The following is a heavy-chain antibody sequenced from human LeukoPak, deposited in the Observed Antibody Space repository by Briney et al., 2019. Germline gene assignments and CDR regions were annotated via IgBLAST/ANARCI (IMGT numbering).Heavy chain of an antibody. V-gene: IGHV1-8*01. Sequence: ASGKFSCKASGYTFTTYDINWARQATRQGLEWIGWMNPNRGNTAYAQKFQCRVTMTRNTSIRTAYMELSSLRSEDTAVYYCARGLHDPRYGDYENYWGQGTLVTVSS. J-gene: IGHJ4*02. CDR1: GYTFTTYD. CDR3: ARGLHDPRYGDYENY. CDR2: MNPNRGNT. D-gene: IGHD4-17*01.